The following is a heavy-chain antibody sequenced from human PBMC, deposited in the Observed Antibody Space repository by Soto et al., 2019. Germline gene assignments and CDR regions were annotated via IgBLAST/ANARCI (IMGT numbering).Heavy chain of an antibody. V-gene: IGHV4-39*01. CDR3: ARQSADIVVVGAATPLGGGHFDY. D-gene: IGHD2-15*01. CDR1: GGSISSSSYY. CDR2: IYYSGST. Sequence: QLQLQESGPGLVKPSETLSLTCTVSGGSISSSSYYWGWIRQPPGTGLEWIGSIYYSGSTYYNPSLKSRVTIAVDTSKNQFSMKLSSVTAADTAVYYCARQSADIVVVGAATPLGGGHFDYWGQGTLVTVSS. J-gene: IGHJ4*02.